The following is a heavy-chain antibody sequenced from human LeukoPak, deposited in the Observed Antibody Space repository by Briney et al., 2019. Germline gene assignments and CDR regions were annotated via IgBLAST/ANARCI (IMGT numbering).Heavy chain of an antibody. CDR1: GFTFSTYA. Sequence: GGSLTLSCTASGFTFSTYAMHWVRQAPDKALEWVAVTSYDGSNSYYADSVKGRFTISRDNSENTLYLQMDSLRSEDTAVYYCAKQYRSRYYYDNSAYDYWGRGTLVTVSS. J-gene: IGHJ4*02. D-gene: IGHD3-22*01. CDR2: TSYDGSNS. V-gene: IGHV3-30*18. CDR3: AKQYRSRYYYDNSAYDY.